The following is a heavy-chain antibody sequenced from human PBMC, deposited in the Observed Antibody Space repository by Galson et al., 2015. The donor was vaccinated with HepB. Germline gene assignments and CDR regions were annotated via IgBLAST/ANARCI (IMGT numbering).Heavy chain of an antibody. J-gene: IGHJ4*02. CDR3: ARGGRYWDIVVVPAASIPLDY. CDR2: INPSGGST. Sequence: SVKVSCKASGYTFTSYYMHWVRQAPGQGLEWMGIINPSGGSTSYAQKFQGRVTMTRDTSTSTVYMELSSLRSGDTAVYYCARGGRYWDIVVVPAASIPLDYRGQGTLVTVSS. V-gene: IGHV1-46*01. D-gene: IGHD2-2*01. CDR1: GYTFTSYY.